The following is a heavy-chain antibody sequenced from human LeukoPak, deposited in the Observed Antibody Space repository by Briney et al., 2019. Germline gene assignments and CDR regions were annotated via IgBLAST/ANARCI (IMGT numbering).Heavy chain of an antibody. J-gene: IGHJ5*02. CDR1: GYTFTSYD. D-gene: IGHD2-15*01. CDR2: MNPNSGNT. Sequence: ASVKVSCKASGYTFTSYDINWVRQATGQGLEWMGWMNPNSGNTGYAQKFQGRVTMTRNTSISTAYMELSSLRSEDTAVCYCARGVGYCSGGSSYSALPFFHSWFDPWGQGTLVTVSS. CDR3: ARGVGYCSGGSSYSALPFFHSWFDP. V-gene: IGHV1-8*01.